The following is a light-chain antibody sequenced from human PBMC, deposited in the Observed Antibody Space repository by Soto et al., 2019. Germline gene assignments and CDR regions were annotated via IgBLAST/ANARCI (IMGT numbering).Light chain of an antibody. V-gene: IGLV2-14*01. CDR2: EVS. CDR3: SSYTSSSTLDV. Sequence: QSALTQPASVSGSPGQSITISCTGTSSDVGDYNYASWYQQHPGKAPKLMIYEVSNRPSGVANRFSGSKSGNTASLTISGLQAEDEADYYCSSYTSSSTLDVFGTGTEVTVL. CDR1: SSDVGDYNY. J-gene: IGLJ1*01.